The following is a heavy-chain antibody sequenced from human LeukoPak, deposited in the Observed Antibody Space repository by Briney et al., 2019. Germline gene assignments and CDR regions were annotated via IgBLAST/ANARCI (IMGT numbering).Heavy chain of an antibody. D-gene: IGHD3-16*02. CDR3: AKDYVWGSYRYTPRYFDY. CDR2: ISSSGSTI. J-gene: IGHJ4*02. V-gene: IGHV3-48*03. Sequence: SGGSLRLSCAASGFTFSSYEMNWVRQAPGKGLEWVSYISSSGSTIYYADSVKGRFTISRDNSKNTLYLQMNSLRAEDTAVYYCAKDYVWGSYRYTPRYFDYWGQGTLVTVSS. CDR1: GFTFSSYE.